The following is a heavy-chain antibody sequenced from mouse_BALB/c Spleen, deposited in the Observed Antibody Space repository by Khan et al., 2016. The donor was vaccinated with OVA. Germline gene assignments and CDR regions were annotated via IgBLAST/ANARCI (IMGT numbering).Heavy chain of an antibody. V-gene: IGHV3-2*02. J-gene: IGHJ2*01. Sequence: VQLKQSGPGLVKPSQSLSLTCTVTGYSIPSVSGWNWIRQFPGNKLEWMGYISYIGSTNYNLSHKSRISITRDPSKNQFFMQFNSVTTEDTATYYCARTARIKYWGQGTTLTVSS. CDR1: GYSIPSVSG. D-gene: IGHD1-2*01. CDR3: ARTARIKY. CDR2: ISYIGST.